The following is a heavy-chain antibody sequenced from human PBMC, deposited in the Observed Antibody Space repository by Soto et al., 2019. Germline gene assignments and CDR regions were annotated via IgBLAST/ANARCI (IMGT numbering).Heavy chain of an antibody. D-gene: IGHD5-18*01. CDR3: ARVQIWDSCYYGMAV. CDR2: IYYSGRT. J-gene: IGHJ6*02. CDR1: GSSISSYY. V-gene: IGHV4-59*01. Sequence: NPSETLSLTFTASGSSISSYYWCWIRQPPGKGLEWIGYIYYSGRTNYNPSLKSRGTISVYTSQNQFSLKLRSVTAADAAVYYCARVQIWDSCYYGMAVWGQGTTVTVSS.